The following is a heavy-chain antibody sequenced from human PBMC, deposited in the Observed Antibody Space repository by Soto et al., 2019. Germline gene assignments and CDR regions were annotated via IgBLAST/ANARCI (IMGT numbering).Heavy chain of an antibody. CDR2: IIPIFGTA. J-gene: IGHJ2*01. CDR1: EDTFRNYA. Sequence: QVELVQSGAEVKKPGSSVKVSCQASEDTFRNYAISWARQAPGHGREWTGGIIPIFGTATYAQKFQGRVTITADTSANTVYLELSSLRSEDTAVYYCASTKSDSSAYYYWYLGRWGRGTLVTVSS. D-gene: IGHD3-22*01. V-gene: IGHV1-69*06. CDR3: ASTKSDSSAYYYWYLGR.